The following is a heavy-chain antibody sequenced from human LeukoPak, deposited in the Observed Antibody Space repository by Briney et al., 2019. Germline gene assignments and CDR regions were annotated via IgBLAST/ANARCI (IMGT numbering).Heavy chain of an antibody. D-gene: IGHD6-19*01. CDR2: IYTSGST. CDR1: GGSISSYY. J-gene: IGHJ3*02. Sequence: PSETLSLTCTVSGGSISSYYWSWIRQPAGKGLEWIGRIYTSGSTNYNPSLKSRVTMSVDTSKNQFSLKLSSVTAADTAVYYCARALYSSGWPDYSDAFDIWGQGTMVTVSS. V-gene: IGHV4-4*07. CDR3: ARALYSSGWPDYSDAFDI.